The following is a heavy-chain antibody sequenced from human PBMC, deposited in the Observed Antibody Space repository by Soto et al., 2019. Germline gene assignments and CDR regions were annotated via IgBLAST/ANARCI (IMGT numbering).Heavy chain of an antibody. CDR1: GFTVSSYA. D-gene: IGHD3-16*01. CDR2: ISGSGST. CDR3: AKALRFTFTTGYYMDV. J-gene: IGHJ6*03. Sequence: EVQLLESGGGLVQPGGSLRLSCAASGFTVSSYAMSWVRQAPGKGLEWVSVISGSGSTYSADSVKGRFTISRDSSKNTVYLKMIRLRAEDTAVYYCAKALRFTFTTGYYMDVWGRGTTVTVSS. V-gene: IGHV3-23*01.